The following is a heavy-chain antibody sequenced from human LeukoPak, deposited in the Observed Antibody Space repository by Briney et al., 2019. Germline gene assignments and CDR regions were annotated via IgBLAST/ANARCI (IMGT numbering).Heavy chain of an antibody. V-gene: IGHV3-33*01. D-gene: IGHD3-22*01. CDR2: ILYDGSAK. CDR1: GFTFSNYG. J-gene: IGHJ5*02. Sequence: GGSESLSCAASGFTFSNYGMHWVRQAPGKGLEWVAVILYDGSAKYYADSVRGRFTISRDNSKNTLYLQLNSLRAEDSAIYYCARAQTFYYDTSGFGLDPWGQGTLVTVSS. CDR3: ARAQTFYYDTSGFGLDP.